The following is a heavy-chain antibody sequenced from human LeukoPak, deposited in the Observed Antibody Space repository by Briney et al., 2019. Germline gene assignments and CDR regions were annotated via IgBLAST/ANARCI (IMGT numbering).Heavy chain of an antibody. J-gene: IGHJ4*02. CDR2: IYYSGST. Sequence: SQTLSLTCTVSGGSISSYYWSWIRQPPGKGLEWIGYIYYSGSTNYNPSLKSRVTISVDTSKNQFSLKLSSVTAADTAVYYCARDKGGEGPDYWGQGTLVTVSS. D-gene: IGHD3-16*01. V-gene: IGHV4-59*01. CDR3: ARDKGGEGPDY. CDR1: GGSISSYY.